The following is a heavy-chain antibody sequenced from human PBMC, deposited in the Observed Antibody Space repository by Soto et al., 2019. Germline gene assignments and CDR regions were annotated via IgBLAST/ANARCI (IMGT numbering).Heavy chain of an antibody. J-gene: IGHJ5*02. D-gene: IGHD6-13*01. V-gene: IGHV1-69*12. Sequence: QVQLVQSGAEVKKPGSSVKVSCKASGGTFSSYAISWVRQAPGQGLEWMGGIIPIFGTANYAQKFQGRVRITADESTGTAYMELGSLGSEDTAVYYCAREYRIATSHEFDPWGQGTLVTVSS. CDR2: IIPIFGTA. CDR1: GGTFSSYA. CDR3: AREYRIATSHEFDP.